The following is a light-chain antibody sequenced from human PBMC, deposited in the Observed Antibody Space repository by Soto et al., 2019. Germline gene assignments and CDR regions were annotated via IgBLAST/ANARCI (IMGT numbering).Light chain of an antibody. Sequence: DIQMTQSPSSLSASVGDTISITCRASQNIRNFLNWYQWRPGQGTRLLIYTSSTLQSGVPSRFGGAGDGTEFTLTISSLQPEDFATYLCQQSSDTLITFGGGTKVEI. J-gene: IGKJ4*01. CDR1: QNIRNF. CDR3: QQSSDTLIT. CDR2: TSS. V-gene: IGKV1-39*01.